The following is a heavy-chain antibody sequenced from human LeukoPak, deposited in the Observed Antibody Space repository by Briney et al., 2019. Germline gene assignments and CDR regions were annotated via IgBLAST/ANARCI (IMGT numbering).Heavy chain of an antibody. V-gene: IGHV1-69*13. CDR2: IIPIFGTA. CDR3: ARVRTYYYDSSGQSSRGLDY. Sequence: SVKVSCKASGGTFSSYAISWVRQAPGQGLEWMGGIIPIFGTANYAQKFQGRVTITADESTSTAYMELSSLRSEDTAVYYCARVRTYYYDSSGQSSRGLDYWGQGTLVTVSS. CDR1: GGTFSSYA. D-gene: IGHD3-22*01. J-gene: IGHJ4*02.